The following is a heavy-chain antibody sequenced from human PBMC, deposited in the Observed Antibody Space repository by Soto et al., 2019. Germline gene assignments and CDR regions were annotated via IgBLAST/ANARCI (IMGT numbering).Heavy chain of an antibody. Sequence: EVQLVESGGGLVKPGGSLRLSCAASGFTFSSYSVNWVRQAPGKGLEWVSSISSSSSYIYYADSVKGRFTISRDNAKNSLYLQMNSLRAEDTAVYYCASSVAATKVDYWGQGTLVTVSS. V-gene: IGHV3-21*01. CDR2: ISSSSSYI. D-gene: IGHD2-15*01. CDR3: ASSVAATKVDY. J-gene: IGHJ4*02. CDR1: GFTFSSYS.